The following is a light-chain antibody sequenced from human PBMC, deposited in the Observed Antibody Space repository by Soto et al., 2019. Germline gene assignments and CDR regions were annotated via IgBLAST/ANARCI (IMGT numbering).Light chain of an antibody. J-gene: IGKJ3*01. CDR2: GAS. V-gene: IGKV3-20*01. CDR3: HQYGTAPLT. Sequence: EIVLTQSPGTLSLSPGERATLSCRASQSVSSSYLAWYQEKPGQAPRLLIYGASSRATGIPDRFSGSGSGTDFTLTISRLEPEDFSVYYCHQYGTAPLTLGPGTKVDIK. CDR1: QSVSSSY.